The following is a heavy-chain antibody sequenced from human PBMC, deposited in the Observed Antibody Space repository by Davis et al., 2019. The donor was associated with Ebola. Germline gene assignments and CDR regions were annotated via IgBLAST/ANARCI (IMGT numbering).Heavy chain of an antibody. D-gene: IGHD5-18*01. CDR2: IYYSGST. Sequence: PSETLSLTCTVSGGSISSSSYYWGWIRQPPGKGLEWIGSIYYSGSTNYNPSLKSRVTISVDTSKNQFSLKLSSVTAADTAVYYCARAGYSYGHDYWGQGTLVTVSS. J-gene: IGHJ4*02. CDR3: ARAGYSYGHDY. CDR1: GGSISSSSYY. V-gene: IGHV4-39*07.